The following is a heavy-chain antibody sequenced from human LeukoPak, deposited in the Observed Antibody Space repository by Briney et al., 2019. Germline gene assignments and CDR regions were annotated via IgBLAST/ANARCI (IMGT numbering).Heavy chain of an antibody. CDR3: AREGYYDSSGYSIRFSY. V-gene: IGHV3-74*01. CDR1: EFTFSSYW. D-gene: IGHD3-22*01. J-gene: IGHJ4*02. CDR2: INSDGKTT. Sequence: GGSLRLSCEASEFTFSSYWMHWVRQAPGKGLVWVSRINSDGKTTIYADSVKGRFTISRDNAKNTLYLQMNSLRAEDTAVYYCAREGYYDSSGYSIRFSYWGQGTLVTVSS.